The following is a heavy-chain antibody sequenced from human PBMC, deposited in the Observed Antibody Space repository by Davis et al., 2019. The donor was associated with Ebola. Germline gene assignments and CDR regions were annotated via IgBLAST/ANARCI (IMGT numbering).Heavy chain of an antibody. CDR3: TGVRDYNVWCFDP. J-gene: IGHJ5*02. D-gene: IGHD3-10*02. CDR2: ISGTGHST. CDR1: GFTFTDYA. Sequence: GGSLRLSCAASGFTFTDYALTWVRQAPGQGLEWVASISGTGHSTYYADSVKGRLTISRDNSKNTVYLQMNSLRVEDTAVYYCTGVRDYNVWCFDPWGQGTLVTVSS. V-gene: IGHV3-23*01.